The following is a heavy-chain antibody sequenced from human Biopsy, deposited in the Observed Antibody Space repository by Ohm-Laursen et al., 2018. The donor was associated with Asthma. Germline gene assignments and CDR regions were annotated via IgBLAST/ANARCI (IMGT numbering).Heavy chain of an antibody. D-gene: IGHD3-10*01. J-gene: IGHJ4*02. Sequence: ESLRISCKVSGYIFTSYWIGWVRQMPGKGLEWMAIIFPGDSDTIYSPSFQCQVTISAERSISTAYRHWSSLKASDTAIYYCARLPYGSGSFFDFWGQGTQVTVAS. V-gene: IGHV5-51*01. CDR2: IFPGDSDT. CDR3: ARLPYGSGSFFDF. CDR1: GYIFTSYW.